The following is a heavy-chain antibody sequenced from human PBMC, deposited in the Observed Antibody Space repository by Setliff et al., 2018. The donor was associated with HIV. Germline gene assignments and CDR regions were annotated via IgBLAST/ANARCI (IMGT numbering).Heavy chain of an antibody. J-gene: IGHJ4*02. V-gene: IGHV3-7*01. D-gene: IGHD3-10*01. CDR3: TKDPTPIEVWFFSGCYSEH. CDR2: IKQDGSEE. Sequence: PGGSLRLSCAASGFTFSTYWMIWVRQAPGKGLEWVAKIKQDGSEEYYVDSVKGRFTISRDNAKNSVYLQMNSLRVEDTAMYYCTKDPTPIEVWFFSGCYSEHWGQGALVTVSS. CDR1: GFTFSTYW.